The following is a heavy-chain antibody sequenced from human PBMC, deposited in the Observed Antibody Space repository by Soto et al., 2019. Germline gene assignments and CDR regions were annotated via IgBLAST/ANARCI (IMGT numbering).Heavy chain of an antibody. CDR3: ARESGQWLVWYFDY. CDR2: INHSGST. D-gene: IGHD6-19*01. CDR1: GGSFSGYY. J-gene: IGHJ4*02. V-gene: IGHV4-34*01. Sequence: ETLSLTCAVYGGSFSGYYWSWIRQPPGKGLEWIGEINHSGSTNYNPSLKSRVTISVDTSKNQFSLKLSSVTAADTAVYYCARESGQWLVWYFDYWGQGTLVTVSS.